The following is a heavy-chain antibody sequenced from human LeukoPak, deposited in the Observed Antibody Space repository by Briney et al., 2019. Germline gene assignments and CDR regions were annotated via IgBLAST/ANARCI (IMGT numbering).Heavy chain of an antibody. D-gene: IGHD3-9*01. CDR1: GFTFSSYS. CDR3: AKDHQKYYDILTGYYNSPGNAFDI. Sequence: GGSLRLSCAASGFTFSSYSMNWVRQAPGKGLEWVSAISGSGGSTYYADSVKGRFTISRDNSKNTLYLQMNSLRAEDTAVYYCAKDHQKYYDILTGYYNSPGNAFDIWGQGTMVTVSS. CDR2: ISGSGGST. V-gene: IGHV3-23*01. J-gene: IGHJ3*02.